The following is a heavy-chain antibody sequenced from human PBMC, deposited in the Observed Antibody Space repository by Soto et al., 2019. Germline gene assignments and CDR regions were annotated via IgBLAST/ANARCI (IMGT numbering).Heavy chain of an antibody. V-gene: IGHV4-4*02. CDR2: TSSTEST. Sequence: SETLARACGVCGGASGSSNVGSCVLQSPGKGLQWIRETSSTESTTYTPSLSSRVTTCIDKSTNLFFLNLPSVTAADPAVSYCARSSGVPDTYWFDAWGQGPLVTVSS. CDR1: GGASGSSNV. CDR3: ARSSGVPDTYWFDA. J-gene: IGHJ5*02. D-gene: IGHD3-10*01.